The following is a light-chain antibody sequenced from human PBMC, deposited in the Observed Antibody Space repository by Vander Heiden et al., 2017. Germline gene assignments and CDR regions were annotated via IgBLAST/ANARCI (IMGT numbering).Light chain of an antibody. Sequence: DIQMTQSPSTLSASVGDRVTITCLASQSISSWLAWYQQKPGKAPKLLIYKASSLESGVPSRFSGSGSGTEFTLTISSLQPDDFATYYCQQYNSYPLTFGGVTKVEIK. J-gene: IGKJ4*01. CDR3: QQYNSYPLT. CDR1: QSISSW. CDR2: KAS. V-gene: IGKV1-5*03.